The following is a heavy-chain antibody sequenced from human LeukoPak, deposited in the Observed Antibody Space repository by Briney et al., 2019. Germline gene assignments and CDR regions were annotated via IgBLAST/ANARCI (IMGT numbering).Heavy chain of an antibody. Sequence: KPSETLSLTCTVSGGSISSYCWSWIRQPPGKGLEWIGYIYYSGSTNYNPSLKSRVTISVDTSKNQFSLKLSSVTAADTAVYYCARGRGFDPWGQGTLVTVSS. V-gene: IGHV4-59*12. CDR2: IYYSGST. CDR3: ARGRGFDP. J-gene: IGHJ5*02. CDR1: GGSISSYC.